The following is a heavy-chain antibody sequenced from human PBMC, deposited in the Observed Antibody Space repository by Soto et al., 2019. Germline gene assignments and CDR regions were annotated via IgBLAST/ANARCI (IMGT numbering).Heavy chain of an antibody. D-gene: IGHD5-18*01. CDR3: ARDGGYSYGLWAYYFDY. Sequence: PGGSLRLSCAASGFTFSSYWMSWVRQAPGKGLEWVANIKQDGSEKYYVDSVKGRFTISRDNAKNSLYLQMNSLRAEDTAVYYCARDGGYSYGLWAYYFDYWGQGTLVTVSS. CDR2: IKQDGSEK. J-gene: IGHJ4*02. V-gene: IGHV3-7*01. CDR1: GFTFSSYW.